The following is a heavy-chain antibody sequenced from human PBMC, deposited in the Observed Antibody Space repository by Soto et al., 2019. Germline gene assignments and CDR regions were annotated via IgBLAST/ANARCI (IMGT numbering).Heavy chain of an antibody. CDR3: ARDRGSSSWYFDY. V-gene: IGHV3-33*01. CDR2: IWYDGSNK. J-gene: IGHJ4*02. CDR1: GFTFSSYG. Sequence: QVQLVESGGGVVQPGRSLRLSCAASGFTFSSYGIHWVRQAPGKGLEWVAVIWYDGSNKYYADSVKGRFTISRDNSKNTLYLQMNSLRAEDTAVYYCARDRGSSSWYFDYWGQGTLVTVSS. D-gene: IGHD6-13*01.